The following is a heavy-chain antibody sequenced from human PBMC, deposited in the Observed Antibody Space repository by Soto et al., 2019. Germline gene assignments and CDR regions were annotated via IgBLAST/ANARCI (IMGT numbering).Heavy chain of an antibody. CDR2: INPSRGSA. Sequence: ASVKVSCKASGYTFFKYFIHWVRQAPGQGLEWIGIINPSRGSATYGPIFQGRVSLTTDMPTSTVYMELSSLRSEDTAIYYCARTLSGNTFDLWGQGTLVTVSS. CDR1: GYTFFKYF. D-gene: IGHD3-9*01. CDR3: ARTLSGNTFDL. V-gene: IGHV1-46*01. J-gene: IGHJ3*01.